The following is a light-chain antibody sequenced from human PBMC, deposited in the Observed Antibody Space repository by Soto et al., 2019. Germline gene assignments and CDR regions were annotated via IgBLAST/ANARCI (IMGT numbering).Light chain of an antibody. CDR2: EGS. CDR3: CSYAGGSTWV. CDR1: RSDVGTYDL. Sequence: QSVLTQPASVSGSPGQSITISCTGTRSDVGTYDLVSWYQQHPAKAPKLMIYEGSKRPSGVSTRFSGSKSGNTASLTISGLQAEDEADHYCCSYAGGSTWVFGGGTKLTVL. V-gene: IGLV2-23*01. J-gene: IGLJ3*02.